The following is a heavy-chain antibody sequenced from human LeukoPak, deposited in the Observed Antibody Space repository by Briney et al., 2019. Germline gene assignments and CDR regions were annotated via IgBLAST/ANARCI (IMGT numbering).Heavy chain of an antibody. D-gene: IGHD6-13*01. CDR1: GGSFSGYY. J-gene: IGHJ6*03. V-gene: IGHV4-34*01. CDR2: INHSGST. Sequence: SETLSLTCAVYGGSFSGYYWSWIRQPPGKGLEWIGEINHSGSTNYNPSLKSRVTISLDTSKNQFSLKLSSVTAADTAVYFCARGSSSWMDHYMDVWGKGTTVTISS. CDR3: ARGSSSWMDHYMDV.